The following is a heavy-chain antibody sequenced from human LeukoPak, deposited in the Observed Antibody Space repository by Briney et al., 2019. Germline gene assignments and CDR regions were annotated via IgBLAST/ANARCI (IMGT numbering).Heavy chain of an antibody. V-gene: IGHV4-59*01. Sequence: SETLSLTCTVSGDSISSYYWSWIRQPPGKGLEWIGNIYDSGSTNYNPSLKSRVTISVDTSKNQCSLKLSSVTAADTAVYYCARQSISGSSLSYFDYWGQGTLVNVSS. J-gene: IGHJ4*02. CDR1: GDSISSYY. D-gene: IGHD3-22*01. CDR3: ARQSISGSSLSYFDY. CDR2: IYDSGST.